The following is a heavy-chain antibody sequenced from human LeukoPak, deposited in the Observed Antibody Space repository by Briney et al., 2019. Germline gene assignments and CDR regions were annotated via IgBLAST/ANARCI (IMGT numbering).Heavy chain of an antibody. CDR3: ARDGGYSGSYYGAFDI. Sequence: ASVKVSCKASGYTFTGYYMHWVRQAPGQGLEWMGWINPNSGGTNYAQKLQGRVTMTTDTSTSTAYMELRSLRSDDTAVYYCARDGGYSGSYYGAFDIWGQGTMVTVSS. CDR1: GYTFTGYY. J-gene: IGHJ3*02. V-gene: IGHV1-2*02. D-gene: IGHD1-26*01. CDR2: INPNSGGT.